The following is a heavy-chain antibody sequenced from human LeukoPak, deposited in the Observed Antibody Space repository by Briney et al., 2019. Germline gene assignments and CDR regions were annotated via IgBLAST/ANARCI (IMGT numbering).Heavy chain of an antibody. J-gene: IGHJ4*02. V-gene: IGHV3-30-3*01. Sequence: GGSLRLSCAASRFFFSSYVMRWVRQAPGKGLEWLAVISSAGTNKYYADSVKGRFTISRDNSKNTLYLQMNSLRVEDTAVYYCARCRENDFWSGSPVDYWGQGTLVTVSS. CDR2: ISSAGTNK. CDR3: ARCRENDFWSGSPVDY. CDR1: RFFFSSYV. D-gene: IGHD3-3*01.